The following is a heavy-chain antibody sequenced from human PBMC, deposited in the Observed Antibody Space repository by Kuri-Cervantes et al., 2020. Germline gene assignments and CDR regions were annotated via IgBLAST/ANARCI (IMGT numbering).Heavy chain of an antibody. CDR1: GFPFRSYN. CDR2: ISDTGRGT. D-gene: IGHD1-26*01. V-gene: IGHV3-43*02. Sequence: GESLKISCAASGFPFRSYNIHWVRQAPGKGLEWVSYISDTGRGTYYADSVKGRFTISRDNSKNSLYLQMNSLRTEDTALYYCAKDMSYGVFDYWGQGTLVTVSS. J-gene: IGHJ4*02. CDR3: AKDMSYGVFDY.